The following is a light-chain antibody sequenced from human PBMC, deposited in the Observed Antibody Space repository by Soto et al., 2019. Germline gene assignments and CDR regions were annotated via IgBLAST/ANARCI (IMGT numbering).Light chain of an antibody. CDR2: DTS. J-gene: IGKJ4*01. Sequence: EIVLTQSPVTLSLSPGERATLSCRVSQNIRTYLAWYQQKPGQAPRLLIYDTSNRAAGIPARFSGSGSGTDFTLTISSLEPEDCAVYYCKQRAVWPLTYGGGTKVEI. CDR1: QNIRTY. V-gene: IGKV3-11*01. CDR3: KQRAVWPLT.